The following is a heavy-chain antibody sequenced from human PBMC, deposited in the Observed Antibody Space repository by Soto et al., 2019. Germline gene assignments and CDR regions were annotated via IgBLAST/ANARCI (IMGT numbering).Heavy chain of an antibody. Sequence: ASVKFCCKASGYTFTSYGISSVRQAPGQGLEWMGRISAYNGNTNYAQKLQGRVTMTTDTSTSTAYMELRSLRSDDTAVYYCARDNPITIFGVVIRNWFDPWGQGTLVTVSS. J-gene: IGHJ5*02. CDR2: ISAYNGNT. CDR3: ARDNPITIFGVVIRNWFDP. CDR1: GYTFTSYG. V-gene: IGHV1-18*01. D-gene: IGHD3-3*01.